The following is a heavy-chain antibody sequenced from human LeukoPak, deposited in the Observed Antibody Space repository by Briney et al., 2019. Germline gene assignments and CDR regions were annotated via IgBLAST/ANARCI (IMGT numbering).Heavy chain of an antibody. V-gene: IGHV5-51*01. CDR1: GYSFTNYW. CDR3: ARHGYSSGYRHFDY. Sequence: GESLKISCKGSGYSFTNYWIAWVRQMPGKGLEWMGIIYPDDSDTRYSPSFQGQVTISADKSISTAYLQWSSLKASDTAMYYCARHGYSSGYRHFDYWGQGTLVTVSS. J-gene: IGHJ4*02. D-gene: IGHD3-22*01. CDR2: IYPDDSDT.